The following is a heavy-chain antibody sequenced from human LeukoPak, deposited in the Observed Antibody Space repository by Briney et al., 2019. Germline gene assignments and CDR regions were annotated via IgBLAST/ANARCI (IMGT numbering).Heavy chain of an antibody. CDR2: LYSGGAT. CDR1: GFTVSSND. V-gene: IGHV3-53*01. Sequence: GGSLRLSCAASGFTVSSNDMTWVRQAPGKGLECVSGLYSGGATYYAESVKGRFTISRDNSKNTLYLQMNSLRVADTAMYYCAGILRGAFDIWGQGTMVTVSS. D-gene: IGHD3-10*01. CDR3: AGILRGAFDI. J-gene: IGHJ3*02.